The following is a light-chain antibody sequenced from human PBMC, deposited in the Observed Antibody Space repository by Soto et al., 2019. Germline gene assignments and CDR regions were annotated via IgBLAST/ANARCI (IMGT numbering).Light chain of an antibody. CDR2: EGS. J-gene: IGLJ2*01. CDR1: SSDVGSYNL. Sequence: QSALTKPASVSGSPGQSITISCTGTSSDVGSYNLVSWYQQHPGKAPKLMIHEGSKRPSGVSNRFSGFKSGNTASLTISGLQAEDEADYYCCSYAGSSTYVVFGGGTKLTVL. CDR3: CSYAGSSTYVV. V-gene: IGLV2-23*01.